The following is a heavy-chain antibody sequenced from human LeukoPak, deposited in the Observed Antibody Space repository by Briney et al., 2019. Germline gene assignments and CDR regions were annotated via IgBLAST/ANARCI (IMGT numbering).Heavy chain of an antibody. J-gene: IGHJ6*03. V-gene: IGHV3-73*01. CDR3: ARALRFLEWPHRGYYYYMDV. CDR2: IRSKANSYAT. CDR1: GFTFSGSA. Sequence: GGSLRLSCAASGFTFSGSAMHWVRQASGKGLEWVGRIRSKANSYATAYAASVKGRFTISRDDSKNTAYLQMNSLKTEDTAVYYCARALRFLEWPHRGYYYYMDVWGKGTTVTVSS. D-gene: IGHD3-3*01.